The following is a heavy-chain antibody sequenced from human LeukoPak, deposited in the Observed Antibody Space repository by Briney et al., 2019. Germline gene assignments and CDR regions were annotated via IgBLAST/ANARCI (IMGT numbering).Heavy chain of an antibody. V-gene: IGHV3-49*03. CDR2: IRSKTHSGAT. CDR1: GFTFGDYA. J-gene: IGHJ5*02. CDR3: TRGYSYGYH. D-gene: IGHD5-18*01. Sequence: GGSLRLSCAASGFTFGDYAMSWFRQAPGKGLEWLGFIRSKTHSGATEYAASVRGRFTLSRDDSKSIAYLQMNSLKTEDTAMYYCTRGYSYGYHWGQGTLVTVSS.